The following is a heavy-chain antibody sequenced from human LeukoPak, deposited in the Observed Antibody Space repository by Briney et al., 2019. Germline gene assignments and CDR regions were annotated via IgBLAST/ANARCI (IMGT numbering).Heavy chain of an antibody. J-gene: IGHJ4*02. CDR2: ISGNSADI. CDR3: ARLDWRGY. D-gene: IGHD2-21*01. CDR1: GFAFSSFR. V-gene: IGHV3-21*01. Sequence: GGSLRLSCGASGFAFSSFRMSWVRQAPGRGLEWVSSISGNSADINNADSLKGRFTISRDNAKNSLYLQLNSLTVEDTAVYYCARLDWRGYWGQGTLATVSS.